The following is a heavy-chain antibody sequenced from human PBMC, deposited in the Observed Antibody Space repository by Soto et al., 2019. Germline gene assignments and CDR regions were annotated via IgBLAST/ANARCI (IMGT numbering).Heavy chain of an antibody. V-gene: IGHV4-38-2*02. CDR1: GXSVSSGYH. CDR2: VHYSGNT. J-gene: IGHJ5*02. Sequence: XTLSLPCTVSGXSVSSGYHWAWILQPPGKGLEWLWSVHYSGNTYYNPSLKSRLTISVDKSKNQFSLNLSSVTAADTAVYYCARQDRVVAEGRWFDPWGQGNLVTVSS. CDR3: ARQDRVVAEGRWFDP. D-gene: IGHD2-15*01.